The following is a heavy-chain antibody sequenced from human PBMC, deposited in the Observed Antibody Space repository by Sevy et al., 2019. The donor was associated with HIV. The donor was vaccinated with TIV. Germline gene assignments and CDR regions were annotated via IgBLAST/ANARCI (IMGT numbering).Heavy chain of an antibody. CDR2: ISSSSGTK. CDR3: ARDNWTPRNWFDY. CDR1: GFTFSSYG. Sequence: GGSLRLSCAASGFTFSSYGMNWVRQAPGKGLEWLSYISSSSGTKYYADSVKGRFTISRDNAKNSLYLQMNSLRDEDTAVYYCARDNWTPRNWFDYWGQGTPVTVSS. V-gene: IGHV3-48*02. D-gene: IGHD1-20*01. J-gene: IGHJ4*02.